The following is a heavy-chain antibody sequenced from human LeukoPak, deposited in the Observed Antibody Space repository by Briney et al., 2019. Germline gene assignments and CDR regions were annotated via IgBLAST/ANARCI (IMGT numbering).Heavy chain of an antibody. J-gene: IGHJ4*02. D-gene: IGHD6-13*01. CDR1: GGSFSGYY. V-gene: IGHV4-34*01. CDR2: INHSGST. CDR3: ARGRSYSSSWYYFDY. Sequence: SETLSLTCAVYGGSFSGYYWSWIRQPPGKGLEWIGEINHSGSTNYNPSLKGRVTISVDTSKNQFSLKLSSVTAADTAVYYCARGRSYSSSWYYFDYWGQGTLVTVSS.